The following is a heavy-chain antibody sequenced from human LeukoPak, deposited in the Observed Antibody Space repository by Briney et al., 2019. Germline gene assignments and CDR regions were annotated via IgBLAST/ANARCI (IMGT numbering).Heavy chain of an antibody. D-gene: IGHD6-13*01. CDR1: GFTFSGYA. Sequence: GGSLRLSCEASGFTFSGYAMTWVRQAPGKGLEWVSGISGSGASIKYADSVKGRFTISRDNSKNTVYLQLNSLRAEDTAVYYCARLSSSWYDAFDYWGQGTLVTVSS. CDR2: ISGSGASI. CDR3: ARLSSSWYDAFDY. J-gene: IGHJ4*02. V-gene: IGHV3-23*01.